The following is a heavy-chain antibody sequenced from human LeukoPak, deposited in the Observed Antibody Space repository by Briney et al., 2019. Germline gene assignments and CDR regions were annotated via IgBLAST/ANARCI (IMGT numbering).Heavy chain of an antibody. CDR1: GYTFASYG. J-gene: IGHJ5*01. Sequence: ASVKVSCKASGYTFASYGISWVRQAPGQGLEWMGWISVYNGNTNYAQKLQGRVTMTTDTSTSTAYMELRSLRSDDTAVYYCARGTGYSSSWYHSFNWFDSWGQGTLVTVSS. D-gene: IGHD6-13*01. CDR3: ARGTGYSSSWYHSFNWFDS. CDR2: ISVYNGNT. V-gene: IGHV1-18*04.